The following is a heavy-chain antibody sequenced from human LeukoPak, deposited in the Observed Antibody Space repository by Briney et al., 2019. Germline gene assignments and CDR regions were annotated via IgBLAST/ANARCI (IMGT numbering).Heavy chain of an antibody. CDR3: ARDYGTAEVDTAMGHGYYYYGMDV. Sequence: PGRSLRLSCAASGFTFSSYAMHWVRQAPGKGLEWVAVISYDGSNKYYADSVKGRFTISRDNAKNSLYLQMNSLRAEDTAVYYCARDYGTAEVDTAMGHGYYYYGMDVWGQGTTVTVSS. CDR2: ISYDGSNK. J-gene: IGHJ6*02. CDR1: GFTFSSYA. D-gene: IGHD5-18*01. V-gene: IGHV3-30*04.